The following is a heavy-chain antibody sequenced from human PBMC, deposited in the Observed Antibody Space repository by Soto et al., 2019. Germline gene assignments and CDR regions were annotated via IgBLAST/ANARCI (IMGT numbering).Heavy chain of an antibody. CDR3: ARSSKAYFPNGVCLGAYAY. Sequence: QVQLVQSGAEVKKPGASVKVSCKASGYTFTSNGISWVRQAPGQGLEWLGWISTYNGNTDYAQKLQGRVTMTTDTSTSTAYVELRSLRSDDTAMYYCARSSKAYFPNGVCLGAYAYWGQGTLVTVSS. J-gene: IGHJ4*02. D-gene: IGHD2-8*01. CDR1: GYTFTSNG. CDR2: ISTYNGNT. V-gene: IGHV1-18*01.